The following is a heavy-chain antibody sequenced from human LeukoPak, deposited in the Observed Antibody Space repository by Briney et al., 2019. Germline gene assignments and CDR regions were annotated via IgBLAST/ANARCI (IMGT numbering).Heavy chain of an antibody. J-gene: IGHJ6*03. V-gene: IGHV4-34*01. CDR2: INHSGST. Sequence: SETLSLTCAVYGGSFSGYYWSWIRQPPGKGLEWIGEINHSGSTNYNPSLKSRVTISVDTSKNQFSLKLSSVTAADTAVYYCARGREGTAPGYSSSWYYYYYYMDVWGKGTTVTISS. CDR1: GGSFSGYY. CDR3: ARGREGTAPGYSSSWYYYYYYMDV. D-gene: IGHD6-13*01.